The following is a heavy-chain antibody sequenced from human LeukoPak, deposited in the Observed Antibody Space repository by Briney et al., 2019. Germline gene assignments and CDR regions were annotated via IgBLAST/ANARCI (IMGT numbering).Heavy chain of an antibody. V-gene: IGHV3-30*02. CDR1: GFTFSSYG. J-gene: IGHJ4*02. CDR2: IRYDGSNK. Sequence: GGSLRLSCAASGFTFSSYGMHWVRQAPGKGLEWVAFIRYDGSNKYYADSVKGRFTISRDNSKNTLYLQMNSLRAEDTAVYYCAKAEGDLRFPTRGPFDYWGQGTLVTVSS. D-gene: IGHD3-3*01. CDR3: AKAEGDLRFPTRGPFDY.